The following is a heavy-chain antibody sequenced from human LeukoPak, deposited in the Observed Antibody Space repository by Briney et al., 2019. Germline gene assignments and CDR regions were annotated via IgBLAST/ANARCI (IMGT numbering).Heavy chain of an antibody. J-gene: IGHJ3*02. V-gene: IGHV4-38-2*02. CDR1: GYSISSGYY. D-gene: IGHD3-22*01. Sequence: SETLSLTCTVSGYSISSGYYWGWIRQPPGKGLEWIGSIYHSGSTYYNPSLKSRVTISVDTSKNQFSLKLSSVTAADTAVYYCARGGTYYYDSSGPTTGDAFDIWGQGTMVAVSS. CDR3: ARGGTYYYDSSGPTTGDAFDI. CDR2: IYHSGST.